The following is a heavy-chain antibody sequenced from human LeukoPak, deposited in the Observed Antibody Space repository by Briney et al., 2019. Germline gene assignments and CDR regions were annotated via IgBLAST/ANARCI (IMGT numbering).Heavy chain of an antibody. Sequence: SETLSLTCTVSGGSISSGSYYWSCIRQPAGKGLEWIGRIYTSGSTNYNPSLKSRVTISVDTSKNHFSLNFISVAPADTALYCCARDDPLVVRFMKWPPTYGMDVGGQGTTVTVPS. CDR1: GGSISSGSYY. CDR2: IYTSGST. D-gene: IGHD3-3*01. CDR3: ARDDPLVVRFMKWPPTYGMDV. V-gene: IGHV4-61*02. J-gene: IGHJ6*02.